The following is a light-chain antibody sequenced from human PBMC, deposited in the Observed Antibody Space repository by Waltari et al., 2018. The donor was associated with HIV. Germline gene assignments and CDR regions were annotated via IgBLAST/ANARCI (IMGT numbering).Light chain of an antibody. CDR2: AVT. CDR1: SSDIGGYNY. Sequence: QSALTQPASVSGSPGQSVTISCTGASSDIGGYNYVSWYQQYPGKAPKVMIYAVTKRPSGVSNRFSGSKSGNTASLTISGLQAEDEADYYCSSYTSTTTLVFGTGTTVSVL. J-gene: IGLJ1*01. CDR3: SSYTSTTTLV. V-gene: IGLV2-14*03.